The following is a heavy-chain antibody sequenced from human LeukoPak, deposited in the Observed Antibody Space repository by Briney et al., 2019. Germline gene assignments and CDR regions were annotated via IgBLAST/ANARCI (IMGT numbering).Heavy chain of an antibody. CDR2: ISSNGGST. D-gene: IGHD6-19*01. CDR1: GFIFSSHG. CDR3: ASSIAVAGPSVDY. Sequence: GGSLRLSCAASGFIFSSHGMNWVRQAPGKGLEYVSAISSNGGSTYYANSVKGRFTISRDNSKNTLYLQMGSLRAEDMAVYYCASSIAVAGPSVDYWGQGTLVTVSS. V-gene: IGHV3-64*01. J-gene: IGHJ4*02.